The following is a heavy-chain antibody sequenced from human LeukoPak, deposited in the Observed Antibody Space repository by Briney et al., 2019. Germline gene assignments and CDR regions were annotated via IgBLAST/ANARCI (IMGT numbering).Heavy chain of an antibody. V-gene: IGHV4-34*01. D-gene: IGHD2-2*01. CDR3: ARGGPYQTFDI. CDR2: INHSGST. Sequence: SETLSLTCAVYGGSFSGYYWSWIRQPPGKGLEWIGEINHSGSTNYNPSLKSRVTISVDTSKNQFSLKLSSVTAADTAVYYCARGGPYQTFDIWGQGTMVTVSS. CDR1: GGSFSGYY. J-gene: IGHJ3*02.